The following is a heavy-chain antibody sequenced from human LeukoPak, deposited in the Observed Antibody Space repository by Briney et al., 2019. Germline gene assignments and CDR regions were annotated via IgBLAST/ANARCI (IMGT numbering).Heavy chain of an antibody. J-gene: IGHJ4*02. CDR1: GGSISSYY. CDR3: ARELKHADYAY. D-gene: IGHD4-17*01. Sequence: SETLSLTCTVSGGSISSYYWSWIRQPPGKGLEWIGFIFYSGTTNYNPSLKSRVTISVDTSKNQFSLKLNSVTAADTAVYYCARELKHADYAYWGQGTLVTVSS. V-gene: IGHV4-59*12. CDR2: IFYSGTT.